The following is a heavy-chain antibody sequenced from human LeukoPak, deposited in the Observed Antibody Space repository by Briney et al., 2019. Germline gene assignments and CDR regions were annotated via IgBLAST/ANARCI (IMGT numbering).Heavy chain of an antibody. V-gene: IGHV3-73*01. J-gene: IGHJ1*01. CDR2: IRSKANNYAT. CDR1: AFTLSDFT. D-gene: IGHD6-19*01. CDR3: SAGPSGWTEFFRH. Sequence: GGSLRLSCAAPAFTLSDFTMHWVRQASGKGLEWVARIRSKANNYATEYGASVKGRFTISRDDAKNTAYLQMNSLKTEDIAIYYCSAGPSGWTEFFRHWGQGTLVTVSS.